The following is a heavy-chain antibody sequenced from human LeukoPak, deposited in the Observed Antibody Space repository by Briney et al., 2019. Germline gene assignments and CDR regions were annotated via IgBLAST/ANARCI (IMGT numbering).Heavy chain of an antibody. D-gene: IGHD4-17*01. J-gene: IGHJ4*02. CDR2: ISGSGGST. CDR3: ARERRDYGATFDY. Sequence: PGGSLRLSCAASGFTFSSYAMSWVRQAPRKGLEWVSAISGSGGSTYYADSVKGRFTISRDNSKNTLYLQMNSLRAEDTAVYYCARERRDYGATFDYWGQGTLVTVSS. V-gene: IGHV3-23*01. CDR1: GFTFSSYA.